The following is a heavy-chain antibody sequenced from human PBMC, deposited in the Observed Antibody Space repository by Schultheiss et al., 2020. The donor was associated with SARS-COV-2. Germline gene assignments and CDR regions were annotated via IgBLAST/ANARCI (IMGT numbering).Heavy chain of an antibody. D-gene: IGHD6-19*01. CDR2: IYWNDDK. CDR1: GFSLSTSGVG. Sequence: SGPTLVKPTQTLTLTCTFSGFSLSTSGVGVGWIRQPPGKALEWLALIYWNDDKRYSPSLETRLTITKDTSKNQVVLTMTNMDPVDTATYYCARTRYSSGWNWFDPWGQGTLVTVSS. CDR3: ARTRYSSGWNWFDP. J-gene: IGHJ5*02. V-gene: IGHV2-5*01.